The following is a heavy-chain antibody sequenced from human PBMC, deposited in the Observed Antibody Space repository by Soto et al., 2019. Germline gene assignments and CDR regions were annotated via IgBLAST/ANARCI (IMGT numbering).Heavy chain of an antibody. J-gene: IGHJ6*03. CDR3: ARGNGYCSGGSCYSYYYMDV. CDR2: INPNSGGT. Sequence: GASVKVSCKASGYTFTGYYMHWVRQAPGQGLEWMGWINPNSGGTNYAQKFQGWVTMTRDTSISTAYMELSRLRSDDTAVYYCARGNGYCSGGSCYSYYYMDVWGKGTTVTV. D-gene: IGHD2-15*01. V-gene: IGHV1-2*04. CDR1: GYTFTGYY.